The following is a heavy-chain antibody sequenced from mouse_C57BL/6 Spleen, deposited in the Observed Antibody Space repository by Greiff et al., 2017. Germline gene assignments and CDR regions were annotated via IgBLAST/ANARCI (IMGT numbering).Heavy chain of an antibody. CDR3: ARDRGLSSFDY. CDR2: SSDGGSYT. Sequence: EVQGVESGGGLVKPGGSLKLSCAASGFTFRSYALSWVRQTPEKRLEWVATSSDGGSYTYYPDNVKGRFTISRDNAKNNLYLQMSHLKSEDTAMYYCARDRGLSSFDYWGQGTTLTVSS. J-gene: IGHJ2*01. CDR1: GFTFRSYA. D-gene: IGHD2-2*01. V-gene: IGHV5-4*01.